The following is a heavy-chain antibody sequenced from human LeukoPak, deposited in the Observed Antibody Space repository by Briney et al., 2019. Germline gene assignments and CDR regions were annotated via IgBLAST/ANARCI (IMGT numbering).Heavy chain of an antibody. V-gene: IGHV3-73*01. D-gene: IGHD3-16*01. CDR2: IRRKGNDYAT. CDR1: GFSFTGSA. CDR3: ARLGGSPPYFDY. Sequence: GGSLRLSCAASGFSFTGSAIHWVRQASGKGLEWVGHIRRKGNDYATAYTASVKGRFTISRDDSKNAAFLQMDSLKTEDTAVYFCARLGGSPPYFDYWGQGTLITVSS. J-gene: IGHJ4*02.